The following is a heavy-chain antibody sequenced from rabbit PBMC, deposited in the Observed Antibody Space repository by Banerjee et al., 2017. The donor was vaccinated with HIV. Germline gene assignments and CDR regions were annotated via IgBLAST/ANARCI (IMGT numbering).Heavy chain of an antibody. CDR2: IGIGTGST. CDR1: GFSFSSGYR. CDR3: ARGYFQDTYYYDL. V-gene: IGHV1S40*01. D-gene: IGHD1-1*01. Sequence: QSLEESGGDLVKPGASLTLTCTASGFSFSSGYRMCWVRQAPGKGLEWIACIGIGTGSTYYANWAKGRFTISKASSTTVTLLMTSLTAADTATYFCARGYFQDTYYYDLWGPGTLVTVS. J-gene: IGHJ4*01.